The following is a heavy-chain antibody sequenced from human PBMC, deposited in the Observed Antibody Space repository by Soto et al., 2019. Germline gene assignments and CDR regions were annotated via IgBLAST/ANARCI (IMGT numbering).Heavy chain of an antibody. V-gene: IGHV3-66*01. CDR1: GFTVSSNY. D-gene: IGHD3-22*01. CDR2: IYAGGST. CDR3: VREKVTMIVGFYYFDY. J-gene: IGHJ4*02. Sequence: GGSLRLSCAASGFTVSSNYMSWVRQAPGKGLEWVSVIYAGGSTHYADSVEGRFTISRDNSNNMLFLQMNSLRVEYTAVYYCVREKVTMIVGFYYFDYWGQGTRVTVS.